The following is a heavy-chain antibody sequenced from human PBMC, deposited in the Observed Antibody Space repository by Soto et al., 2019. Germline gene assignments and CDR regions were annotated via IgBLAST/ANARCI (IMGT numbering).Heavy chain of an antibody. CDR3: ARVLGGPYYYDSSYPLPPYYYGMDV. J-gene: IGHJ6*02. V-gene: IGHV3-33*01. CDR2: IWYDGSNK. CDR1: GFTFSSYG. D-gene: IGHD3-22*01. Sequence: GGSLRLSCAASGFTFSSYGMHWVRQAPGKGLEWVAVIWYDGSNKYYADSVKGRFTISRDNSKNTLYLQMNSLRAEDTAVYYCARVLGGPYYYDSSYPLPPYYYGMDVWGQGTTVTVPS.